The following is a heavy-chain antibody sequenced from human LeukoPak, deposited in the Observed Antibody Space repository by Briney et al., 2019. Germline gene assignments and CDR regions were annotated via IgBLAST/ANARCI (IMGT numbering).Heavy chain of an antibody. J-gene: IGHJ3*02. V-gene: IGHV1-46*01. Sequence: ASVKVSCKASGYTFTSYYMHWVRQAPGQGLEWMGIINPSGGSTSYAQKFQGRVTMTRDTSTSTVYMELSSLRSEDTAVYYCARLGYYYDSSGSSDAFDIWGQGTMVTVSS. CDR1: GYTFTSYY. D-gene: IGHD3-22*01. CDR3: ARLGYYYDSSGSSDAFDI. CDR2: INPSGGST.